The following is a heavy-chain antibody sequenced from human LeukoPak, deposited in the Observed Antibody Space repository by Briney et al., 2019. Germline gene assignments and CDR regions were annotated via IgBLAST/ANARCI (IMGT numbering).Heavy chain of an antibody. V-gene: IGHV4-39*06. CDR2: IFYSGNT. Sequence: KSTETLSLACSVSGGSLSSSSDYWGWIRQPPGKGLEWIGSIFYSGNTQYNPSLKSRVTISVDMSKNQFPLTLNSVTAADTAVYYCARGSGIHPDSCELVDFWGQGTLVIVSS. CDR1: GGSLSSSSDY. J-gene: IGHJ4*02. D-gene: IGHD3-22*01. CDR3: ARGSGIHPDSCELVDF.